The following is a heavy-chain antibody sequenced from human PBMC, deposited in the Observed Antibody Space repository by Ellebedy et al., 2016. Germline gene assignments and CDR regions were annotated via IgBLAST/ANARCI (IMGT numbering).Heavy chain of an antibody. Sequence: SETLSLXCTVSGGSVSGYYWSWIRQSPGRGLEWIGYISDRGSTNSNPSLTSRVTISVDASKNQFSLKLNSVTAADTALYYCARGRKSTVTTYDYWGQGTLVTVSS. CDR1: GGSVSGYY. V-gene: IGHV4-59*02. D-gene: IGHD4-17*01. CDR2: ISDRGST. J-gene: IGHJ4*02. CDR3: ARGRKSTVTTYDY.